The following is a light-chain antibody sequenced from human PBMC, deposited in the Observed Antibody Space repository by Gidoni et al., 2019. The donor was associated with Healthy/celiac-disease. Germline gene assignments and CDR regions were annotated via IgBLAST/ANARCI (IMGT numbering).Light chain of an antibody. CDR3: QQSNNWPLT. Sequence: IALTQSPVTLSLSPGERATLSCRASQSVSSYLTWYQQKPGQAPKLLIYDASTGTSGVPARFSGSGSGTDFTLTISSLEPEDFAVYYCQQSNNWPLTFXGXTKVEIK. CDR1: QSVSSY. CDR2: DAS. J-gene: IGKJ4*02. V-gene: IGKV3-11*01.